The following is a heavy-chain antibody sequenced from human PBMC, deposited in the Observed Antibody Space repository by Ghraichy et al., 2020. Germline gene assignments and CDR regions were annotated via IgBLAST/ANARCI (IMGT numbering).Heavy chain of an antibody. CDR1: GFTFSSYW. V-gene: IGHV3-7*01. D-gene: IGHD3-22*01. J-gene: IGHJ4*02. CDR3: ARSSLKRITMIVVGGTPDY. Sequence: LSLTCAASGFTFSSYWMSWVRQAPGKGLEWVANIKQDGSEKYYVDSVKGRFTISRDNAKNSLYLQMNSLRAEDTAVYYCARSSLKRITMIVVGGTPDYWGQGTLVTVSS. CDR2: IKQDGSEK.